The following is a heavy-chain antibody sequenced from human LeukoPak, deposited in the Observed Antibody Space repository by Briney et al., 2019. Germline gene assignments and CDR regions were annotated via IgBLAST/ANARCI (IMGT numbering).Heavy chain of an antibody. D-gene: IGHD3-3*01. CDR3: AKGTEWTLDY. Sequence: GGSLRLSCAASGFTFSDYYMSWIRQAPGKGLEWVSYISSSSSYTNYADSVKGRFTISRDNAKNSLYLQMNSLRAEDTAVYYCAKGTEWTLDYWGQGTLVTVSS. CDR1: GFTFSDYY. J-gene: IGHJ4*02. V-gene: IGHV3-11*06. CDR2: ISSSSSYT.